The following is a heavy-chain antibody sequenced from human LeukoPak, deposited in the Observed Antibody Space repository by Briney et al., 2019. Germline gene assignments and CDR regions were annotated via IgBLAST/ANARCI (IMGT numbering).Heavy chain of an antibody. V-gene: IGHV3-64*01. CDR2: ISSNGGST. J-gene: IGHJ4*02. CDR3: ARGPRLDTYYDFWSSEGSFDY. CDR1: GFTFSSYA. D-gene: IGHD3-3*01. Sequence: QAGGSLRLSCAASGFTFSSYAMHWVRQAPGKGLEYVSAISSNGGSTYYANSVKGRFTISRDNSKNTLYLQMGSLRAEDMAVYYCARGPRLDTYYDFWSSEGSFDYWGQGTLVTVSS.